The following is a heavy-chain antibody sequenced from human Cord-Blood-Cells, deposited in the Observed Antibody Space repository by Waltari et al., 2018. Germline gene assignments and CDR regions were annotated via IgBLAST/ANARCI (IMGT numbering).Heavy chain of an antibody. CDR1: GGSISSGGYY. CDR2: IYYSGST. Sequence: QVQLQESGPGLVKPSQTLSLTCTVSGGSISSGGYYWSWIRQHPGKGLEWIGYIYYSGSTYYNPSLKGRVTISVDTSKNQFSLKLSSVTAADTAVYYCARGTRAWGSEAFDIWGQGTMVTVSS. CDR3: ARGTRAWGSEAFDI. J-gene: IGHJ3*02. D-gene: IGHD7-27*01. V-gene: IGHV4-31*03.